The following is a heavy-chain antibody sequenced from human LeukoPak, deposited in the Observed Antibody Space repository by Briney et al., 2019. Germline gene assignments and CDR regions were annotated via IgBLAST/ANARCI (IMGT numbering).Heavy chain of an antibody. J-gene: IGHJ1*01. CDR2: IYYSGNT. CDR3: AREARQSNEYFQH. Sequence: SETLSLTCTVSGGSISSGGYYWNWIRQHPGRGLEWIGYIYYSGNTFYNPSLKSRVTLSVDTSKNQFSLKLSSVTAADTAVYYCAREARQSNEYFQHWGQGTLVTVSS. V-gene: IGHV4-31*03. CDR1: GGSISSGGYY.